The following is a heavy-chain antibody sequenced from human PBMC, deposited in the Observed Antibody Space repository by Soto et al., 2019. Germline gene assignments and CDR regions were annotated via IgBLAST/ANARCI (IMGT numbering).Heavy chain of an antibody. CDR3: ARETVRAADY. CDR2: IWYDGSNK. V-gene: IGHV3-33*01. Sequence: QVQLVESGGGVVQPGRSLRLSCAASKFTFSNYGMHWVRQAPGKGLEWVAIIWYDGSNKYYADSVKGRFTISRDNSKNTLYLQMDSLRVEDTAVYYCARETVRAADYWGQGTLVTVSS. D-gene: IGHD6-13*01. CDR1: KFTFSNYG. J-gene: IGHJ4*02.